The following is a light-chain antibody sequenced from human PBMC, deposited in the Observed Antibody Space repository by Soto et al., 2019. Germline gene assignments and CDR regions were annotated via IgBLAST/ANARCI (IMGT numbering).Light chain of an antibody. Sequence: EIVLTQSPGTLSLSPGERATLSCRASQSVSSTYLAWYQQKPGQAPRLLIFGASNRATGIPDRFSGSGSGTDFTLTISSLEPEDFALYYCQHYGSSPPWTFGQGTKVDVK. CDR3: QHYGSSPPWT. V-gene: IGKV3-20*01. CDR2: GAS. CDR1: QSVSSTY. J-gene: IGKJ1*01.